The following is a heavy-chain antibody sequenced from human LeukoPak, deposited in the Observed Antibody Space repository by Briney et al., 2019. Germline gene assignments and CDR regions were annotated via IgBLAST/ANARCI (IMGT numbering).Heavy chain of an antibody. CDR1: GFXFDDYG. J-gene: IGHJ4*02. CDR3: AKGIGRYSPYYFDY. V-gene: IGHV3-43*02. Sequence: GGSLRLSCAVSGFXFDDYGMHWVRQTPGKGLKWVSLISGDGSSTYYADSVKGRFTISRDNIKNSLYLQMNSLRTEDTALYYCAKGIGRYSPYYFDYWGQGTLVTVSS. CDR2: ISGDGSST. D-gene: IGHD2-15*01.